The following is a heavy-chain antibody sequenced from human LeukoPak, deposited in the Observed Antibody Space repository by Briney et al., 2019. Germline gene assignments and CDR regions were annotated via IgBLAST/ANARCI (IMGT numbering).Heavy chain of an antibody. V-gene: IGHV4-34*01. Sequence: SETLSLTCAVYGGSFSGYHWSWIRQPPGKGLEWIGEINHSGSTNYNPSLKSRVTISVDTPKNQFSLKLSSVTAADTAVYYCARGDGYNLGGLDYWGQGTLVTVSS. CDR1: GGSFSGYH. CDR2: INHSGST. J-gene: IGHJ4*02. D-gene: IGHD5-24*01. CDR3: ARGDGYNLGGLDY.